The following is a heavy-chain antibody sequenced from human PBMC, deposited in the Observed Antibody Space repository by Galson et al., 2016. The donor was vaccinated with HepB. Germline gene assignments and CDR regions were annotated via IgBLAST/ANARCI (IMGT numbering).Heavy chain of an antibody. Sequence: SVKVSCKASGYSFMDYFLYWLRQAPGQGLEWMGWINPNNGATNYARNFRRRVTMPRDTSISTAYLEVASLQSDETAIYYCARAGGHGAASYLGRIDIWGQGTTVILS. CDR2: INPNNGAT. J-gene: IGHJ3*02. D-gene: IGHD3-10*01. V-gene: IGHV1-2*02. CDR3: ARAGGHGAASYLGRIDI. CDR1: GYSFMDYF.